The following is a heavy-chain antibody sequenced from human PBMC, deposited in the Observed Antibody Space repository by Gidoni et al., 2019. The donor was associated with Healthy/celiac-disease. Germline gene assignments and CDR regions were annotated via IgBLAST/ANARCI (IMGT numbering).Heavy chain of an antibody. V-gene: IGHV4-4*07. CDR3: ASASYYYDSSGYPHYYYYGMDV. CDR2: IYTSGST. Sequence: QVQLQESGPGLVKPSETLSLTCTVSGGSISSYYWSWIRQPAGKGLEWIGRIYTSGSTNYNPSLKSRVTMSVDTSKNQFSLKLSSVTAADTAVYYCASASYYYDSSGYPHYYYYGMDVWGQGTTVTVSS. J-gene: IGHJ6*02. D-gene: IGHD3-22*01. CDR1: GGSISSYY.